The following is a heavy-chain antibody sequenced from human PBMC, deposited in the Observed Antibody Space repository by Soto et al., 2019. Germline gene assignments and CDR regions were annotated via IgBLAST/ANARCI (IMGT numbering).Heavy chain of an antibody. J-gene: IGHJ6*02. CDR3: ASSAHSGYDFGYYYGMDV. CDR2: IDPSDSYT. CDR1: GYSFTSYW. D-gene: IGHD5-12*01. V-gene: IGHV5-10-1*01. Sequence: PGESLKISCKGSGYSFTSYWISWVRQMPGKGLEWMGRIDPSDSYTNYSPSFQGHVTISADKSISTAYLQWSSLKASDTAMYYCASSAHSGYDFGYYYGMDVWGQGTTVTVSS.